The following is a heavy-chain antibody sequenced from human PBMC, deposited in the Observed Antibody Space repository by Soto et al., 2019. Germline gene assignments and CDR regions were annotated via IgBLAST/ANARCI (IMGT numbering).Heavy chain of an antibody. CDR3: ASIGGANN. J-gene: IGHJ4*02. D-gene: IGHD3-16*01. Sequence: EVQLVESGGGLVKTGGSLRLSCAASGFTFSSYSMNWVRQAPGKGLEWVSSISSRSSYTYYADSVKGRFTISRDNAKNSLYLQMNSLRAADMAVYYCASIGGANNRGQGTQVTVSS. CDR1: GFTFSSYS. CDR2: ISSRSSYT. V-gene: IGHV3-21*01.